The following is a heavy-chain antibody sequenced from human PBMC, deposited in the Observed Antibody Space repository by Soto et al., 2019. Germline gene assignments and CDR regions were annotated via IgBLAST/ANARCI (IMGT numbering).Heavy chain of an antibody. J-gene: IGHJ4*02. CDR1: GGSISNYY. D-gene: IGHD2-2*01. V-gene: IGHV4-59*08. CDR2: IYYSGST. Sequence: QVQLQESGPGLVKPSETLSLTCTVSGGSISNYYWSWIRQPPGKGLECIGYIYYSGSTNYNPSLKSRVTISVDTSKNQFSLKLSSVTAADTAVYYCARHHAGSFYYWGQGTLVTVSS. CDR3: ARHHAGSFYY.